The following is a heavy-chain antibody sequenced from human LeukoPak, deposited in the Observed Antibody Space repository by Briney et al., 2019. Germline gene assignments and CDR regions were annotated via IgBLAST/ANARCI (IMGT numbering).Heavy chain of an antibody. Sequence: SETLSLTCTVSGGSISSYYWSWFRQPPGKGLEWIGYIYYSGSTNYNPSLKSRVTISVDTSKNQFSLKLSSVTAADTAVYYCARTGSYDILTGYMYYFDYWGQGTLVTVSS. CDR3: ARTGSYDILTGYMYYFDY. V-gene: IGHV4-59*08. D-gene: IGHD3-9*01. CDR2: IYYSGST. J-gene: IGHJ4*02. CDR1: GGSISSYY.